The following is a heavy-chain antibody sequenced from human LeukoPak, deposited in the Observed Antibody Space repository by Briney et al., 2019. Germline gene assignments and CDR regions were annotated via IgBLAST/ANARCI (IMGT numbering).Heavy chain of an antibody. J-gene: IGHJ4*02. CDR2: IWYDGSNK. D-gene: IGHD6-19*01. CDR3: ARDRDSSGLDY. V-gene: IGHV3-33*01. Sequence: GGSLRLSCAASGFTFSSYGMHWVRQAPGKGLEWVAVIWYDGSNKYCADSVKGRFTISRDNSKNTLYLQMNSLRAEDTAVYYCARDRDSSGLDYWGQGTLVTVSS. CDR1: GFTFSSYG.